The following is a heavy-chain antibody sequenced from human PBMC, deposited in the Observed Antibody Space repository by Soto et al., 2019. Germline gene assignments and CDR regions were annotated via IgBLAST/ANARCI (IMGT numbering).Heavy chain of an antibody. CDR1: GFTITYYG. CDR3: ARNFAPQGQYNFDY. Sequence: QVQLVESGGGVVQPGGSLRLSCAASGFTITYYGMHWVRQAPGKGLEWVAALSSDGISEYYADSVKGRFSVSRDNIKNSMFLQISSLKGEDTAVYFCARNFAPQGQYNFDYWGQGTLVTASS. D-gene: IGHD5-18*01. CDR2: LSSDGISE. V-gene: IGHV3-33*01. J-gene: IGHJ4*02.